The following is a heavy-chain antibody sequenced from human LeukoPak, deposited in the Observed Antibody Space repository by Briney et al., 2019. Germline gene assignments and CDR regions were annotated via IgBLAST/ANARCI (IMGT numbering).Heavy chain of an antibody. Sequence: SETLSLTCTVSGGSISSYYWSWIRQPPGKGLEWIGYIYYSGSTYYNPSLKSRVTISVDTSKNQFSLKLSSVTAADTAVYYCARAERFLEWTYFDYWGQGTLVTVSS. J-gene: IGHJ4*02. CDR2: IYYSGST. V-gene: IGHV4-59*01. D-gene: IGHD3-3*01. CDR3: ARAERFLEWTYFDY. CDR1: GGSISSYY.